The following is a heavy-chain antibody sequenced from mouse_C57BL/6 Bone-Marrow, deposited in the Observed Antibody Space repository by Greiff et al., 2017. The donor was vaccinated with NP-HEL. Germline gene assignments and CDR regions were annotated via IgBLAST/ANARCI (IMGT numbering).Heavy chain of an antibody. CDR1: GFTFSDYY. V-gene: IGHV5-12*01. J-gene: IGHJ1*03. Sequence: EVKLMESGGGLVQPGGSLKLSCAASGFTFSDYYMYWVRQTPEKRLEWVAYISNGGGSTYYPDTVKGRFTISRDNAKNTLYLQMSRLKSEDTAMYYCARQDYDYDGYFDVWGTGTTVTVSS. D-gene: IGHD2-4*01. CDR2: ISNGGGST. CDR3: ARQDYDYDGYFDV.